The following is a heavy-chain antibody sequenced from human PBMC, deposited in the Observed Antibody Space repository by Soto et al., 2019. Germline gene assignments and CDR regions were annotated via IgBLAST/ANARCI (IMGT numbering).Heavy chain of an antibody. D-gene: IGHD4-4*01. Sequence: QVQLVESGGGVVQPGRSLRLSCAASGFTFSSFVMHWVRQAPGKGLEWVTGISNDGTSKHYADSVRGRFTISRDNYRNTLYLQMASLTSADTALYYGETEDYCSGHAGTFRHWGQGTLVTVTS. V-gene: IGHV3-30-3*01. CDR1: GFTFSSFV. CDR3: ETEDYCSGHAGTFRH. CDR2: ISNDGTSK. J-gene: IGHJ1*01.